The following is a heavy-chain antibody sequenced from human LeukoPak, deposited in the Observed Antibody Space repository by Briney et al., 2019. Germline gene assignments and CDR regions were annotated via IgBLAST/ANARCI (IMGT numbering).Heavy chain of an antibody. CDR1: GGSFSGYY. V-gene: IGHV4-34*01. D-gene: IGHD1-26*01. J-gene: IGHJ4*02. CDR3: ATSFPPTYYFDY. CDR2: INHRGST. Sequence: SETLSLTCAVYGGSFSGYYWSWIRQPPGKGLEWIGEINHRGSTNYNPSLKSRVTISVDTSKNQFSLKLSSVTAADTAVYYCATSFPPTYYFDYWGQGTLVTVSS.